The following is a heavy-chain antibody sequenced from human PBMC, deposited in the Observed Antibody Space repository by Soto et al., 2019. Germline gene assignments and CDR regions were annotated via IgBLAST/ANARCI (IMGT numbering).Heavy chain of an antibody. V-gene: IGHV4-4*07. Sequence: PSETLSLTCTVSDDFISSYYWNWIRQPAGKGLEWIGRVSTNGATNYNPSLESRVTMSVDTSKNQFSLKLTSVTAADTAVYYCAGGRVLYYYYGVDVWGQGTTVTVSS. J-gene: IGHJ6*02. D-gene: IGHD2-2*01. CDR3: AGGRVLYYYYGVDV. CDR1: DDFISSYY. CDR2: VSTNGAT.